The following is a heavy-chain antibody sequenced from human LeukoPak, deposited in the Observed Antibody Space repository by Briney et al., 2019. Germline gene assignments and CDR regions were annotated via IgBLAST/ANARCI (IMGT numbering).Heavy chain of an antibody. CDR1: GFTFGDYA. Sequence: SGGSLRLSCTASGFTFGDYAMSWVRQAPGKGLEWVGFIRSKAYGGTTEYAASVKGRFTISRDDSKSIAYLQMNSLKTEDTAVYYCTRVGRGAVVPAAAYFDYWGQGTLVTVSS. J-gene: IGHJ4*02. CDR2: IRSKAYGGTT. D-gene: IGHD2-2*01. V-gene: IGHV3-49*04. CDR3: TRVGRGAVVPAAAYFDY.